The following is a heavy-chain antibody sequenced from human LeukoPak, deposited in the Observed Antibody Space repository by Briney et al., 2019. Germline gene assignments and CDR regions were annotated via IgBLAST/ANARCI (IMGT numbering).Heavy chain of an antibody. CDR3: AREDSLGVSYGYGNYYYYYMDV. D-gene: IGHD5-18*01. Sequence: SETLSLTCTVSGGSISSYYWSWIRQPPGKGLEWIGYIYYSGSTNYNPSLKSRVTISVDTSKNQFSLKLSSVTAADTAVYYCAREDSLGVSYGYGNYYYYYMDVWGKGTTVTISS. V-gene: IGHV4-59*01. CDR1: GGSISSYY. J-gene: IGHJ6*03. CDR2: IYYSGST.